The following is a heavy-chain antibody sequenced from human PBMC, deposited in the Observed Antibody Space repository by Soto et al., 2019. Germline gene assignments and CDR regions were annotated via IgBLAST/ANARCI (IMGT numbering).Heavy chain of an antibody. Sequence: QVQLQESGPGLVKPSGTLSLTCDASSASISSSNWWTWVRQPPGKGLEWIGEIYHSGSTKYNPSLRSRATISGDTSRGQFSLRLSSVTAADTAVYYCARGWDCHFDLWGRGTLVTVSS. V-gene: IGHV4-4*02. CDR3: ARGWDCHFDL. CDR2: IYHSGST. CDR1: SASISSSNW. J-gene: IGHJ2*01. D-gene: IGHD1-26*01.